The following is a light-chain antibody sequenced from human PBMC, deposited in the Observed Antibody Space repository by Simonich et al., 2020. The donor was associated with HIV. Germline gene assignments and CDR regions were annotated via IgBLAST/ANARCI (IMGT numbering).Light chain of an antibody. V-gene: IGLV2-14*03. J-gene: IGLJ3*02. CDR2: AVI. CDR1: SSDIGGYNY. Sequence: QSALTQPASVSGSPGQSIPISCTGTSSDIGGYNYVSWYQQHPGKPPKLMIYAVIQRPSGVSIRFSGSKSGNTASRTISGLQAEDEADYYCGSFTTSSTLEVFGGGTKLTVL. CDR3: GSFTTSSTLEV.